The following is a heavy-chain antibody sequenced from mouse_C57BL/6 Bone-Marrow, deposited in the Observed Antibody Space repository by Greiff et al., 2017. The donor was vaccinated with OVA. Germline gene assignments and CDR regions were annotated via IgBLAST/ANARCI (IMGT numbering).Heavy chain of an antibody. CDR2: IYPGSGST. J-gene: IGHJ1*03. V-gene: IGHV1-55*01. CDR1: GYTFTSYW. Sequence: QVHVKQPGAELVKPGASVKMSCKASGYTFTSYWITWVKQRPGQGLEWIGDIYPGSGSTNYNEKFKSKATLTVDSSSSTAYMQLSSLTSEDSAVYYCAESYYGNYGYFDVWGTGTTVTVSS. CDR3: AESYYGNYGYFDV. D-gene: IGHD2-1*01.